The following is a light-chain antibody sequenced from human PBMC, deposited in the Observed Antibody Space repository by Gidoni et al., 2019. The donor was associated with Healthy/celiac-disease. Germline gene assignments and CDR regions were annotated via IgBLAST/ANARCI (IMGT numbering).Light chain of an antibody. V-gene: IGKV3-11*01. J-gene: IGKJ3*01. CDR3: QQRSNWPRIFT. Sequence: IVLTQSPATMSLSPGERATLSCRASQSVSSYLAWSQQKPGHAPRLLIYDASNSATGIPARFSGSGSGTDFTLTISSLEPEDFAFYYCQQRSNWPRIFTFGPGTKVEIK. CDR1: QSVSSY. CDR2: DAS.